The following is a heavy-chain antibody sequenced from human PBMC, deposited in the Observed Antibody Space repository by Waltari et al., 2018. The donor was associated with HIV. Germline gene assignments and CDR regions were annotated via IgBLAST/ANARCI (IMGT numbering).Heavy chain of an antibody. Sequence: LVESGGGVVQPGTSLTPSCAASGFTFSTSGFHWVRQVPGKGRGVVALIWFEGSKEFYADSVKGRFTISRDNSKNTLYLQMNSLRDEDTALYHCARENDPSGSYYYNAFDIWGQGTTVTVSS. V-gene: IGHV3-33*01. CDR3: ARENDPSGSYYYNAFDI. CDR1: GFTFSTSG. J-gene: IGHJ3*02. D-gene: IGHD3-10*01. CDR2: IWFEGSKE.